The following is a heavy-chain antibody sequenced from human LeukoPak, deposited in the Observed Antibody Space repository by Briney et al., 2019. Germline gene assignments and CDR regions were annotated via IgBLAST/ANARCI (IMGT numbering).Heavy chain of an antibody. J-gene: IGHJ4*02. CDR1: GFTFA. CDR3: AKETSAYDGSC. D-gene: IGHD5-12*01. Sequence: GGSLRLSCAASGFTFAMHWVRQAPGKGLEWVSLISRDGGSTYYADSVKGRFTISRDNSKESLYLQMNSLRTEDTALYYCAKETSAYDGSCWGQGTLVTVSS. CDR2: ISRDGGST. V-gene: IGHV3-43*02.